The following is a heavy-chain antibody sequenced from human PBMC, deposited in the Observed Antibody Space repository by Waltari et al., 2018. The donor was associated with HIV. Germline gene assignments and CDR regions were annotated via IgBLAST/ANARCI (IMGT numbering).Heavy chain of an antibody. CDR1: GYSISSGYY. J-gene: IGHJ4*02. Sequence: QVQLQESGPGLVKPSETLSLTCAVSGYSISSGYYWGWIRQPPGNGLEWIGTLYHSGSTYYHPSLKRRVTISVDTSKNQFSLKLSSVTAADTAVYYCARVYGYSGSYPGAPDDYWGQGTLVTVSS. V-gene: IGHV4-38-2*01. D-gene: IGHD1-26*01. CDR2: LYHSGST. CDR3: ARVYGYSGSYPGAPDDY.